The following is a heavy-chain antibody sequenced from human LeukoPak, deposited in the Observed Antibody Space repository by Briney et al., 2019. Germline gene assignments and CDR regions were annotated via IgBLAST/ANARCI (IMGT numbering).Heavy chain of an antibody. V-gene: IGHV1-18*01. CDR1: GYTFTSYG. CDR3: ARERTGGSKNTAVGYFDY. D-gene: IGHD1-26*01. Sequence: ASVKVSCKASGYTFTSYGISWVRQAPGQGLEWMGWISAYNGNTNYAQKLQGRVTMTTDTSTSTAYMELRSLRSDDTAVYYCARERTGGSKNTAVGYFDYWGQGTLVTVSS. J-gene: IGHJ4*02. CDR2: ISAYNGNT.